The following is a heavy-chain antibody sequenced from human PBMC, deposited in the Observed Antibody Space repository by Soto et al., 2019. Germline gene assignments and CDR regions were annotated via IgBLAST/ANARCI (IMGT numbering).Heavy chain of an antibody. Sequence: PGGSLRLSCAASGFTFSSYGMNWVRQAPGKGLEWVSYISGRGGINHYVDSVKGRFTVSRDNGRNSVFLQMDSLRAEDSGIYFCARERAPDIRFDSWGQGTLVTVSS. V-gene: IGHV3-48*04. D-gene: IGHD5-12*01. CDR3: ARERAPDIRFDS. J-gene: IGHJ5*01. CDR2: ISGRGGIN. CDR1: GFTFSSYG.